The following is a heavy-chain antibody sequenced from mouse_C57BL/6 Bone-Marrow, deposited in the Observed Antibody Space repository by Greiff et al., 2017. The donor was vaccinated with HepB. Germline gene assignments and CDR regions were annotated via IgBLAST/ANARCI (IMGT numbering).Heavy chain of an antibody. CDR2: IYPGDGDT. V-gene: IGHV1-82*01. J-gene: IGHJ2*01. D-gene: IGHD2-2*01. Sequence: QVQLQQSGPELVKPGASVKISCKASGYAFSSSWMNWVKQRPGKGLEWIGRIYPGDGDTNYNGKFKGKATLTADKSSSTAYMQLSSLTSEDSAVCFCARSGYGYDGYYFDYWGQGTTLTVSS. CDR3: ARSGYGYDGYYFDY. CDR1: GYAFSSSW.